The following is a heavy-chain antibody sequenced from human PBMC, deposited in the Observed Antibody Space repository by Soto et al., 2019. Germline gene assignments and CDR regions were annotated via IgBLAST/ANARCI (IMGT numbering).Heavy chain of an antibody. V-gene: IGHV3-30-3*01. CDR3: ARGPAEDGDPERFDY. D-gene: IGHD4-17*01. CDR1: GFTFSSYA. J-gene: IGHJ4*02. CDR2: ISYDGSNK. Sequence: QVQLVESGGGVVQPGRSLRLSCAASGFTFSSYAMHWVRQAPGKGLEWVAVISYDGSNKYYADSVKGRFTISIDNSKNAPSRHINSLRAEDTAVYYGARGPAEDGDPERFDYWGKGTLVTVSS.